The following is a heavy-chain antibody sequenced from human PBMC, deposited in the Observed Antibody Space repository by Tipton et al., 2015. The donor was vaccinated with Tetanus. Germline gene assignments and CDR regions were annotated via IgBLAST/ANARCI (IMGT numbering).Heavy chain of an antibody. J-gene: IGHJ3*02. CDR1: GGSLRSGDHY. CDR2: TSPSGRT. CDR3: ARQRANRADAFDI. D-gene: IGHD2/OR15-2a*01. V-gene: IGHV4-61*08. Sequence: TLSLTCSVSGGSLRSGDHYWSWIRQPPGKGLEWLAYTSPSGRTNSNYSLKSRITISQDMSQNQFSLRLASVTAADTAVYYCARQRANRADAFDIWGQVTMVTVSS.